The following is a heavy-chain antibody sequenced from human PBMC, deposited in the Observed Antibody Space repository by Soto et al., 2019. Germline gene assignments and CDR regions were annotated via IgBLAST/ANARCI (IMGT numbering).Heavy chain of an antibody. D-gene: IGHD3-3*01. J-gene: IGHJ4*02. CDR3: ARVRITIFGVATEFDY. CDR1: GGSISSSSYY. Sequence: SETLSLTCTVSGGSISSSSYYWGWIRQPPGKGLEWIGSIYYSGSTYYNPSLKSRVTISVDTSKNQFSLKLSSVTAADTAVYYCARVRITIFGVATEFDYWGQGALVTVSS. CDR2: IYYSGST. V-gene: IGHV4-39*01.